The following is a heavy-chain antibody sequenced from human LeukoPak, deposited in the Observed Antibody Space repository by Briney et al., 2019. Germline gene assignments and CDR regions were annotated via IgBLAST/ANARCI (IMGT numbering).Heavy chain of an antibody. CDR2: IIPILGIA. Sequence: ASVKVSCKASGGTFSSYTISWVRQAPGQGLEWMGRIIPILGIANYAQKFQGRVTITADKSTSTAYMELSSLRSEDTAVYYCARGVRYFDWSYDYWGQGTLVTVSS. J-gene: IGHJ4*02. D-gene: IGHD3-9*01. CDR3: ARGVRYFDWSYDY. V-gene: IGHV1-69*02. CDR1: GGTFSSYT.